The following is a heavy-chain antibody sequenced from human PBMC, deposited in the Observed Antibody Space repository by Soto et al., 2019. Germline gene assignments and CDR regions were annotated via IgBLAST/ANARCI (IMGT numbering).Heavy chain of an antibody. J-gene: IGHJ4*02. CDR3: GRDVGGWSVDY. CDR1: GSVFTTTG. D-gene: IGHD6-19*01. Sequence: SVKVSCKASGSVFTTTGVQWLRQARGQRPEWIGWILVGSGDTNYAQNFQGRVTLTSDMSSSTVYMEMTSLTSEDSAVYYCGRDVGGWSVDYWGQGTLVTVSS. V-gene: IGHV1-58*01. CDR2: ILVGSGDT.